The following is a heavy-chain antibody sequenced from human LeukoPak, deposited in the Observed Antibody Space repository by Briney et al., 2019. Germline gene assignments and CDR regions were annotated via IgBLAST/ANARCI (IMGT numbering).Heavy chain of an antibody. CDR2: INPNSGGT. V-gene: IGHV1-2*02. CDR3: ARGRYYYDSSGYRRQLDY. D-gene: IGHD3-22*01. Sequence: ASVKVSCEVSGYTLTELSMHWVRQAPGQGLEWMGWINPNSGGTNYAQKFQGRVTMTRDTSISTAYMELSRLRSDDTAVYYCARGRYYYDSSGYRRQLDYWGQGTLVTVSS. J-gene: IGHJ4*02. CDR1: GYTLTELS.